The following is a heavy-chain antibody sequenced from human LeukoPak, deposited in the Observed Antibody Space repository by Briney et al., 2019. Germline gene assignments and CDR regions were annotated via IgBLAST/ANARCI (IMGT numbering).Heavy chain of an antibody. CDR3: ARHWLLERGDKDDAFDI. D-gene: IGHD1-1*01. CDR2: IYYSGST. V-gene: IGHV4-39*01. CDR1: GGSISSSSYY. Sequence: PSETLSLTCTVSGGSISSSSYYWGWIRQPPGKGLEWIGSIYYSGSTYYNPSLKSRVTISVDTSKNQFSLKLSSVTAADTAVYYCARHWLLERGDKDDAFDIWGQGTMVTVSS. J-gene: IGHJ3*02.